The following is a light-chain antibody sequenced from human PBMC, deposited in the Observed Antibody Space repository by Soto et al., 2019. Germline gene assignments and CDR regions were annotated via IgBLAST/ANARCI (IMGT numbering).Light chain of an antibody. V-gene: IGKV3-20*01. J-gene: IGKJ1*01. CDR2: NAF. CDR1: QSVSSSY. Sequence: EIVLTQSPGTLSLSPGERATLSCRASQSVSSSYLAWYQQKPGQAPRLLIYNAFNRATGIPDRFSGSGSGTDFTLTISRLEPGDFAVYYCQQYGDSPRSFGQGTKWIS. CDR3: QQYGDSPRS.